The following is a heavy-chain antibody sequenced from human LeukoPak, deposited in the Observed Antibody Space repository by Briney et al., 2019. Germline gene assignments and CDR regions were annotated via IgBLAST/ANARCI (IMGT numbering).Heavy chain of an antibody. J-gene: IGHJ6*02. CDR2: ISSSSSTI. CDR3: ARDHHWGPAGYDFWSGYSVGYYYGMDV. D-gene: IGHD3-3*01. CDR1: GFTFSSYS. V-gene: IGHV3-48*01. Sequence: GSLRLSCAASGFTFSSYSMNWVRQAPGKGLEWVSSISSSSSTIYYADSVKGRFTISRDNAKNSLYLQMNSLRAEDTAVYYCARDHHWGPAGYDFWSGYSVGYYYGMDVWGQGTTVTVSS.